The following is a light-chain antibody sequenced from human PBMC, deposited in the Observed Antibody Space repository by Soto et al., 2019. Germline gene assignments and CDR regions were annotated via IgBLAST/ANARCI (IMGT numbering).Light chain of an antibody. CDR1: QSINTW. V-gene: IGKV1-5*03. CDR2: KAS. CDR3: QQYNSHSSYT. Sequence: DIQMTQSPSTLSASVGDRVTITCRASQSINTWLAWYQQKPGKAPKLLIYKASSLGSGVPSRFSGSGSGTEFTLTISSLQPDDFAVYYCQQYNSHSSYTLGQGTKLEIK. J-gene: IGKJ2*01.